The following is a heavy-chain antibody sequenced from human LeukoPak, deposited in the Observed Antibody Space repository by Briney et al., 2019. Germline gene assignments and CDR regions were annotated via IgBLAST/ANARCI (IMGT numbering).Heavy chain of an antibody. J-gene: IGHJ4*02. V-gene: IGHV3-74*01. Sequence: PGGSLRLSCAASGFIFSSYWMHWVRQAPGKGLVWVSRINSDGSSTSYADSVKGRFTISRDNPKNTLYRQLNSLRAEDTAVYHCARGRHCSRGSCYGALGYYFEYWGQGTLVTVSS. CDR2: INSDGSST. D-gene: IGHD2-15*01. CDR1: GFIFSSYW. CDR3: ARGRHCSRGSCYGALGYYFEY.